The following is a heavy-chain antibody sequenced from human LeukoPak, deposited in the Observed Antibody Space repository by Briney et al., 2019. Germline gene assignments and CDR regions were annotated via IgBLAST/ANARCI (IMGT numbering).Heavy chain of an antibody. CDR2: MNPNSGNT. D-gene: IGHD3-10*01. CDR1: GYTFTSYD. CDR3: ARASGGPNWFDP. Sequence: ASVKVSCKASGYTFTSYDINGVRQATGQGLEWMGWMNPNSGNTGYAQKFQGRVTITRNTSISTAYMELSSLRSEDTAVYYCARASGGPNWFDPWGQGTLVTVSS. J-gene: IGHJ5*02. V-gene: IGHV1-8*03.